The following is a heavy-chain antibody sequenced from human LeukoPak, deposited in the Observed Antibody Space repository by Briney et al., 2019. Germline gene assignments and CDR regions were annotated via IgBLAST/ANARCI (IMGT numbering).Heavy chain of an antibody. CDR3: ARDSGSSWYGESYYYYGMDV. Sequence: GGSLRLSCAASGFTVSSNYMSWVRQAPGKGLEWVSVIYSGGSTYYADSVKGRFTISRDNSKNTLYLQMNSLRAEDTAVYYCARDSGSSWYGESYYYYGMDVWGQGTTATVSS. CDR2: IYSGGST. J-gene: IGHJ6*02. V-gene: IGHV3-53*01. CDR1: GFTVSSNY. D-gene: IGHD6-13*01.